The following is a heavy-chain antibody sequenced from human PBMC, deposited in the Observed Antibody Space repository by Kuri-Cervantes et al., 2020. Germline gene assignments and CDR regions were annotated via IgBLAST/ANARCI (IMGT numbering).Heavy chain of an antibody. CDR1: GGSINSYY. V-gene: IGHV4-59*01. D-gene: IGHD5-24*01. J-gene: IGHJ2*01. Sequence: GSLRLSCTVSGGSINSYYWSWIRQPPGKGLEWIGYIYYSGSTNYNPSLKSRVTISVDTSKNQFSLKLSSVTAADTAVYYCARDSRDGYNFWYFDLWGRGTLVTVSS. CDR2: IYYSGST. CDR3: ARDSRDGYNFWYFDL.